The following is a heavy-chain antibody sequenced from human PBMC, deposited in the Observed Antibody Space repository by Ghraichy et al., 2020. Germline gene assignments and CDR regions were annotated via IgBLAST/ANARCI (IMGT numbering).Heavy chain of an antibody. V-gene: IGHV4-34*01. CDR2: INHSGST. CDR3: AGRYRSGWSFGY. J-gene: IGHJ4*02. D-gene: IGHD6-19*01. Sequence: SETLSLTCAVYGGSFSGYYWSWIRQPPGKGLEWIGEINHSGSTNYNPSLKSRVTISVDTSKNQFSLKLSSVTAADTAVYYCAGRYRSGWSFGYWGQGTLVTVSS. CDR1: GGSFSGYY.